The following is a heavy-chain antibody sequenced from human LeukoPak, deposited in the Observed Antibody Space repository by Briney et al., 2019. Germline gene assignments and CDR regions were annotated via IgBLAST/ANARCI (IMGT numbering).Heavy chain of an antibody. CDR2: INPNSGGT. Sequence: ASVKVSCKASGYTFTSYGISWVRQAPGQGLEWMGWINPNSGGTNYAQKFQGRVTMTRDTSISTAYMELSRLRSDDTAVYYCARKGRDGAFDIWGQGTMVTVSS. D-gene: IGHD5-24*01. CDR3: ARKGRDGAFDI. V-gene: IGHV1-2*02. J-gene: IGHJ3*02. CDR1: GYTFTSYG.